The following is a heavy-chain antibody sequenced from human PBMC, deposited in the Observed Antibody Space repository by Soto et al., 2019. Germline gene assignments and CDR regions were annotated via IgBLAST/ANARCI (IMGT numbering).Heavy chain of an antibody. J-gene: IGHJ4*02. CDR3: ARDGGTTSSGYVFGFDY. CDR2: ISAYNGNT. CDR1: GYTFTSYG. V-gene: IGHV1-18*01. Sequence: ASVKVSCKASGYTFTSYGMSWVRQAPGQGLEWMGWISAYNGNTNYAQKLQGRVTMTTDTSTSTAYMELRSLRSDDTAVYYCARDGGTTSSGYVFGFDYWGQGTLVTVSS. D-gene: IGHD3-22*01.